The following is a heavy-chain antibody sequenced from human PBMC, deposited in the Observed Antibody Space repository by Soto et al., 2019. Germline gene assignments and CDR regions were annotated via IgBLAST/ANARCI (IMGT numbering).Heavy chain of an antibody. CDR2: IYPGDSDT. V-gene: IGHV5-51*01. CDR1: GYNFNTNW. CDR3: AGGGSGNYFDY. Sequence: GDSLKISCNGSGYNFNTNWIGWVRQMPGKCLEWMGIIYPGDSDTRYNPSFQGQVTISADKSISTAYLQWTSLKAPDTAIYYCAGGGSGNYFDYWGQGTQVTASS. D-gene: IGHD2-15*01. J-gene: IGHJ4*02.